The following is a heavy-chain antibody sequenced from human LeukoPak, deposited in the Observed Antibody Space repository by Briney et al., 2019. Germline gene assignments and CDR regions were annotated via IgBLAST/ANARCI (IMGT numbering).Heavy chain of an antibody. CDR3: AKGGDH. CDR1: GFTFSTYA. J-gene: IGHJ4*02. V-gene: IGHV3-7*01. Sequence: GGSLRLSCAASGFTFSTYAMNWVRQAPGKGLEWVANIKPDGSDKYYVDSVKGRFTVSRDNAKNSLYLQMNSLRAEDTAVYYCAKGGDHWGQGTLVTVSS. D-gene: IGHD3-16*01. CDR2: IKPDGSDK.